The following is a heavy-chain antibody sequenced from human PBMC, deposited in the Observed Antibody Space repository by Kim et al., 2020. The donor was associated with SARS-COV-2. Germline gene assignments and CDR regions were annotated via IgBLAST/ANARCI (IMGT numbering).Heavy chain of an antibody. V-gene: IGHV3-23*01. CDR1: GFTFSSYA. D-gene: IGHD6-13*01. J-gene: IGHJ4*02. CDR3: AKAWARIAAAGTGRDY. CDR2: ISGSGGST. Sequence: GGSLRLSCAASGFTFSSYAMSWVRQAPGKGLDWVSAISGSGGSTYYADSVKGRFTISRDNSKNTLYLQMNSLRAEDTAVYYCAKAWARIAAAGTGRDYWGQGTLVTVSS.